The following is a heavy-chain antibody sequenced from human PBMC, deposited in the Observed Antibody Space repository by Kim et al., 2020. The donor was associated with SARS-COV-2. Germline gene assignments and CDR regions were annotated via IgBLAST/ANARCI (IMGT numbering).Heavy chain of an antibody. CDR2: VYKTGPP. CDR1: GGSINTNY. CDR3: SANEIPYFHQ. J-gene: IGHJ1*01. V-gene: IGHV4-4*08. D-gene: IGHD2-2*02. Sequence: SETLSLTCTVSGGSINTNYWSWIRQPPGGGLGWLGSVYKTGPPTSNPSLKSGATIPSNTSKNRFSLRLSPSTAAATPVFSCSANEIPYFHQWGKDARVTV.